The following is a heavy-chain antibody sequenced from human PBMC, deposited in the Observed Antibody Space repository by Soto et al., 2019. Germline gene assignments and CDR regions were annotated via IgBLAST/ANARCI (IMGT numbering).Heavy chain of an antibody. J-gene: IGHJ6*02. CDR2: INPNSGGT. V-gene: IGHV1-2*04. CDR1: GYTFTGYY. D-gene: IGHD2-15*01. CDR3: ARAAGYCSGGSCHDYYYYYGMDV. Sequence: ASVKVSCKASGYTFTGYYMHWVRQAPGQGLEWMGWINPNSGGTNYAQKFQGWVTMTRDTSISTAYMELSRLRSDDTAVYYCARAAGYCSGGSCHDYYYYYGMDVWGQGTTVTVSS.